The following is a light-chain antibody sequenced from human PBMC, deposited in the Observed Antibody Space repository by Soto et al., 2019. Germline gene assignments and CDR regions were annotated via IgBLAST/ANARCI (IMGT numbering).Light chain of an antibody. Sequence: EIVLTQSPATLSLSPGERATLSCRASQSVSSYLAWYQQKPGQAPRLLIYDASNRATGIPARFSGSGSGTDFTLTISSLEPEDFAVYYCQQRSNWPLSCGGGTKGEIK. CDR2: DAS. CDR3: QQRSNWPLS. J-gene: IGKJ4*01. CDR1: QSVSSY. V-gene: IGKV3-11*01.